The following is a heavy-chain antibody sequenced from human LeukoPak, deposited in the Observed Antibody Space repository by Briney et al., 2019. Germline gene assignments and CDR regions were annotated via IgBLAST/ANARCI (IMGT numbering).Heavy chain of an antibody. V-gene: IGHV4-61*02. CDR1: GGSISSGSYY. Sequence: SETLSLTCTVSGGSISSGSYYWSWIRRPAGKGLEWIGRIYTSGSTNYNPSLKSRVTISVDTSKNQFSLKLSSVTAADTAVYYCARAVGDYYGSGSYYFGGPNWFDPWGQGTLVTVSS. D-gene: IGHD3-10*01. J-gene: IGHJ5*02. CDR3: ARAVGDYYGSGSYYFGGPNWFDP. CDR2: IYTSGST.